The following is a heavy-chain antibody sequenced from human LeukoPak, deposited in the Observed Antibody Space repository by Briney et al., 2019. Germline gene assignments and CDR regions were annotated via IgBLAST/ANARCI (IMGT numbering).Heavy chain of an antibody. V-gene: IGHV5-51*01. CDR3: ARHYSYQLLTTTLYMDV. J-gene: IGHJ6*03. D-gene: IGHD2-2*01. CDR2: IYTGDSDT. CDR1: GYSFTSYW. Sequence: GESPKILCKGSGYSFTSYWNGWVRQMPGKGLEWMGIIYTGDSDTRYSPSFQGQVTISVDKSISTAYLQWSSLKASDTAMYYCARHYSYQLLTTTLYMDVWGKGTTVTVSS.